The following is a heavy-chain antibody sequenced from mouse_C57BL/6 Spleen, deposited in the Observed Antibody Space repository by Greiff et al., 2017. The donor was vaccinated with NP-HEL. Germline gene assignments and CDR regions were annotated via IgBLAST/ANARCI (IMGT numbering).Heavy chain of an antibody. CDR3: ARPAQATVAMDY. J-gene: IGHJ4*01. CDR1: GFTFSDYG. CDR2: ISSGSSTI. Sequence: EVKLVESGGGLVKPGGSLKLSCAASGFTFSDYGMHWVRQAPEKGLEWVAYISSGSSTIFYADTVKGRFTISRDNAKNTLFLQMTGLRSEDTAMYYCARPAQATVAMDYWGQGTSVTVSS. V-gene: IGHV5-17*01. D-gene: IGHD3-2*02.